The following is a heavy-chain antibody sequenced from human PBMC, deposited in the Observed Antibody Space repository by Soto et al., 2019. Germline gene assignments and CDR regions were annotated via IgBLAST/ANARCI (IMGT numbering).Heavy chain of an antibody. CDR1: GGSISNYY. Sequence: SETLSLTCTVSGGSISNYYWSWIRQAPGKRLEWIGYIYYTTNYNPSLKSRVTISADTSKNQISLKLTSVTAADTAVYYCARTSPVAGGLDYWGQGTLVTVS. J-gene: IGHJ4*02. D-gene: IGHD6-19*01. CDR3: ARTSPVAGGLDY. CDR2: IYYTT. V-gene: IGHV4-59*01.